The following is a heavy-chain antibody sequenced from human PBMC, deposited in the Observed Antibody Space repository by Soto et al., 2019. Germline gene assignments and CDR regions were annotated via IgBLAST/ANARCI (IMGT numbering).Heavy chain of an antibody. Sequence: GASVKVSCKASGYTFTGYYMHWVRQAPGQGLEWMGWINPNSGGTNYAQKFQGWVTMTRDTSISTAYMELSRLRSDDTAVYYCARGRFVGVIAATGDWFDPWGQGTLVTVSS. J-gene: IGHJ5*02. V-gene: IGHV1-2*04. CDR1: GYTFTGYY. CDR3: ARGRFVGVIAATGDWFDP. D-gene: IGHD2-15*01. CDR2: INPNSGGT.